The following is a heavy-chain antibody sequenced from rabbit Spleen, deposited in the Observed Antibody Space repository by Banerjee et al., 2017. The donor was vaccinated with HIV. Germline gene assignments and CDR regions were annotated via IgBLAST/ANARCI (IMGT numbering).Heavy chain of an antibody. J-gene: IGHJ4*01. CDR3: ARAPRGAPGYYLL. D-gene: IGHD1-1*01. CDR1: GYSFSSIYW. CDR2: IDVGSSGGT. V-gene: IGHV1S45*01. Sequence: QQQLEESGGGLVKPGGTLTLTCTVSGYSFSSIYWICWVRQAPGKGLEWIACIDVGSSGGTYYANWAKGRFIMSRSSSTKVTLQMTSLTAADTATYFCARAPRGAPGYYLLWGQGTLVTVS.